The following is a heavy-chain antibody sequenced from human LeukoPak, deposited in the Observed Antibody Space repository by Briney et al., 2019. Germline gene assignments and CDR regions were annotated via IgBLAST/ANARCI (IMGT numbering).Heavy chain of an antibody. J-gene: IGHJ4*02. CDR3: AALARDY. CDR2: IHNDGST. D-gene: IGHD3-3*02. V-gene: IGHV3-53*01. CDR1: GFIVSSNY. Sequence: PGGSLRLSCAASGFIVSSNYMTWVRQAPGKGLEWVSVIHNDGSTYYADSVKGRFTISRDNSKNTLYLQMNSLSVEDTAVYYCAALARDYWGQGTLVTVSS.